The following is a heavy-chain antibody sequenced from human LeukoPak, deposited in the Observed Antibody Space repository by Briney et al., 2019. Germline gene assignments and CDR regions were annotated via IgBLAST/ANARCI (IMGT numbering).Heavy chain of an antibody. CDR1: GYTFSDYY. J-gene: IGHJ4*02. Sequence: GASVKVSCKASGYTFSDYYIHWVRQAPGQGLEWMGWINPKNGGTNYAQRFHGRVTMTRDTSINTVYMELNSLRAEDTAVYYCARDREGFSWYDYWGQGALVTVSS. CDR3: ARDREGFSWYDY. CDR2: INPKNGGT. D-gene: IGHD6-13*01. V-gene: IGHV1-2*02.